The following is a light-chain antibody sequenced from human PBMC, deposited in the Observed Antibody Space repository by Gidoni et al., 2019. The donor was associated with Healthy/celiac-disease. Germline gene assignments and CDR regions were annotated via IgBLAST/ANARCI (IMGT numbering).Light chain of an antibody. CDR3: MQALQTWT. V-gene: IGKV2-28*01. CDR1: QSLLHSNGYKY. J-gene: IGKJ1*01. CDR2: LGY. Sequence: DIVMTQSPLSLPVTPGEPASISCRSSQSLLHSNGYKYLDWYLQKPGQSPQLLIYLGYNRASGVPDRFSGSGSGTDFTLKISRVEAEDVGVYYCMQALQTWTFGQGTKVEIK.